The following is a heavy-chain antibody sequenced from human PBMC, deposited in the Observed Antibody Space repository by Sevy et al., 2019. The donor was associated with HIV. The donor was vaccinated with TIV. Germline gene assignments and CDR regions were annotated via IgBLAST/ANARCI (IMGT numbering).Heavy chain of an antibody. D-gene: IGHD2-21*02. J-gene: IGHJ4*02. CDR1: GFTFDDFG. V-gene: IGHV3-20*04. Sequence: GGSLRLSCAASGFTFDDFGMSWVRHAPGKGLEWVASINWDGGSTTYANSVKGRFTISRDNAKNSLGLQMNSLRADDTALYYCAREKSRGGACYHFDNWGQGTLVTVSS. CDR3: AREKSRGGACYHFDN. CDR2: INWDGGST.